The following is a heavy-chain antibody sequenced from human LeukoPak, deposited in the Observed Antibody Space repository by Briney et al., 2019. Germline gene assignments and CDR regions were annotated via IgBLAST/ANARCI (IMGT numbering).Heavy chain of an antibody. CDR3: TRVRNDYDGSGYFDY. J-gene: IGHJ4*02. CDR1: GFTFSSYA. V-gene: IGHV3-23*01. Sequence: PGGSLRLSCAASGFTFSSYAMSWVRQAPGKGLEWVSGISGTGGSTYYADSVKGRFTISRDNSKNTLYFQMNSLRVEDTAIYYCTRVRNDYDGSGYFDYWGQGTLVTVSS. CDR2: ISGTGGST. D-gene: IGHD3-22*01.